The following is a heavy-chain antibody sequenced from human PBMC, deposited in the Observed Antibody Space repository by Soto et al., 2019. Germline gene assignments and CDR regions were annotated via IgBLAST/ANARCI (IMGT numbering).Heavy chain of an antibody. J-gene: IGHJ2*01. CDR2: ISYDGSNK. D-gene: IGHD6-19*01. V-gene: IGHV3-30*18. CDR3: AKDGENIRYSSGWYLSSYWYFDL. Sequence: QVQLVESGGGVVQPGRSLRLSCAAPGFTFSSYGMHWVRQAPGKGLEWVAVISYDGSNKYYADSVKGRFTISRDNSKNTLYLQMNSLRAEDTAVYYCAKDGENIRYSSGWYLSSYWYFDLWGRGTLVTVSS. CDR1: GFTFSSYG.